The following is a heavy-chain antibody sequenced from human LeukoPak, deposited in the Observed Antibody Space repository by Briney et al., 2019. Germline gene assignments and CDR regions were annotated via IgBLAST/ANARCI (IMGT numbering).Heavy chain of an antibody. D-gene: IGHD3-22*01. V-gene: IGHV4-4*02. CDR3: ASFRYYTSS. CDR1: GGPISSCNW. CDR2: IYHSEST. J-gene: IGHJ4*02. Sequence: PSGTLSLTCAVSGGPISSCNWWSWLRQPPGKGLEWIGEIYHSESTKYKPSHRSRDPIQVEKSKKQLSLKVNSVTAADTAVYYCASFRYYTSSWGQGTLVTVSS.